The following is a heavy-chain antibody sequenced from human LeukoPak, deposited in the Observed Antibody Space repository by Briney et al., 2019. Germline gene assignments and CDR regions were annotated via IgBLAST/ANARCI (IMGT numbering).Heavy chain of an antibody. J-gene: IGHJ5*02. CDR2: IYYSGST. CDR3: AASLLSSSSKGGWFDP. Sequence: PSETLSLTCTVSGGSISSSSHYWGWIRQPPGKGLEWIGSIYYSGSTYYNPSLKSRVTISVDTSKNQFSLKLSSVTAADTAVYYCAASLLSSSSKGGWFDPWGQGTLVTVSS. D-gene: IGHD6-13*01. V-gene: IGHV4-39*07. CDR1: GGSISSSSHY.